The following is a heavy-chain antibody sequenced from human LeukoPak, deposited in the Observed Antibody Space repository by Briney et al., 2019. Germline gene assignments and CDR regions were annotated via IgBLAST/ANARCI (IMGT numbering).Heavy chain of an antibody. CDR3: ASDHYGGNSHYYYGMDV. J-gene: IGHJ6*02. Sequence: GGSLRLSCAASGFTFSTYSMNWVRQAPGKGLEWVSSISSSSDYIYYADSLKGRFTISRDNAKNSLYLQMNSLRAEDTAVYYCASDHYGGNSHYYYGMDVWGQGTTVTVSS. CDR1: GFTFSTYS. V-gene: IGHV3-21*01. D-gene: IGHD4-23*01. CDR2: ISSSSDYI.